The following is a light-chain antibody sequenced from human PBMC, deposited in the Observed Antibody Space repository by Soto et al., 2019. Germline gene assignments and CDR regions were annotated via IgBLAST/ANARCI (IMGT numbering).Light chain of an antibody. CDR1: SSDVGGYNY. CDR2: DVT. J-gene: IGLJ1*01. CDR3: CSYAGSYFV. Sequence: QSALTQPRSVSGSPGQSVTISCTGTSSDVGGYNYVSWYQQHPGRAPKFMIYDVTKRPSGVPDRFSGSKSCNTASLTISGLQVEDEADYYCCSYAGSYFVFGTGTKVTVL. V-gene: IGLV2-11*01.